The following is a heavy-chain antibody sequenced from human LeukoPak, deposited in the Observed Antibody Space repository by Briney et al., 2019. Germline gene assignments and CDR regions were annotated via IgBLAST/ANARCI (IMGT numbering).Heavy chain of an antibody. CDR3: ARVPILGPTF. CDR1: GGSISSGGYY. V-gene: IGHV4-30-2*01. CDR2: IYYSGST. Sequence: PSETLSLTCTVSGGSISSGGYYWTWIRQPPGKGLECIGNIYYSGSTYYNPSLKSRVTISVDRSKIQFSLRLSSVTAADTAVYYCARVPILGPTFWGQGTQVTVSS. D-gene: IGHD1-26*01. J-gene: IGHJ4*02.